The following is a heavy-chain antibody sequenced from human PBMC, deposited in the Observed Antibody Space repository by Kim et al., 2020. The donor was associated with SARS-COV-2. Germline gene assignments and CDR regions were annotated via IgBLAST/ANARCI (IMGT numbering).Heavy chain of an antibody. D-gene: IGHD3-10*01. CDR3: ARGRGGSGSYYNVNVLVGVDV. Sequence: SETLSLTCAVYGGSFSGYYWSWIRQPPGKGLEWIGEINHSGSTNYNPSLKSRVTISVDTSKNQFSLKLSSVTAADTAVYYCARGRGGSGSYYNVNVLVGVDVWGQGTTVTVSS. CDR2: INHSGST. CDR1: GGSFSGYY. V-gene: IGHV4-34*01. J-gene: IGHJ6*02.